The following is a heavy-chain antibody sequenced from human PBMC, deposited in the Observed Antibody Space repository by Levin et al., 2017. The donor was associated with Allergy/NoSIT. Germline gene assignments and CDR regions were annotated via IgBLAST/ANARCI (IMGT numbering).Heavy chain of an antibody. CDR2: FDPEDGET. CDR3: ATGRLGPAFYGMDV. CDR1: GYTLTELS. D-gene: IGHD6-25*01. J-gene: IGHJ6*02. Sequence: ASVKVSCKVSGYTLTELSMHWVRQAPGKGLEWMGGFDPEDGETIYAQKFQGRVTMTEDTSTDTAYMELSSLRSEDTAVYYCATGRLGPAFYGMDVWGQGTTVTVSS. V-gene: IGHV1-24*01.